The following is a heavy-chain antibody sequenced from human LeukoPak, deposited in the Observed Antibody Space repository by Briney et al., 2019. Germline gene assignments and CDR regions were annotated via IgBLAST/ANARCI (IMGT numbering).Heavy chain of an antibody. V-gene: IGHV4-34*01. Sequence: KSSETLSLTCAVYGGSFSGYYWTWIRQPPGKGLEWIGEINHRGSTNYNPSLKSRVTISIDTSKNQFSLKLNSVTAADTAMYYCAKSGGYGLIDYWGQGTLVTVSS. D-gene: IGHD1-26*01. J-gene: IGHJ4*02. CDR2: INHRGST. CDR3: AKSGGYGLIDY. CDR1: GGSFSGYY.